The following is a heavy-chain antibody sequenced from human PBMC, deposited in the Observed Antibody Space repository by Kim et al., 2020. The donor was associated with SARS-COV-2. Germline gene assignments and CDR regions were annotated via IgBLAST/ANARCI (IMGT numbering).Heavy chain of an antibody. Sequence: AQKFQGRVTMTRNTSISTAYMELSSLRSEDTAVYYCAREIYSSGWYGNDYWGQGTLVTVSS. CDR3: AREIYSSGWYGNDY. V-gene: IGHV1-8*01. D-gene: IGHD6-19*01. J-gene: IGHJ4*02.